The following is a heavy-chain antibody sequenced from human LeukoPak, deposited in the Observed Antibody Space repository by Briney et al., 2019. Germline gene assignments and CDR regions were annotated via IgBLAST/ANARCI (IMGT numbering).Heavy chain of an antibody. Sequence: SETLPLTCTVSGGSISGYYWSWTRQSAGRGVEWIARIYGSGTADYNSLLNGRVTMSLDTSKNQFSLELTSVTAADTAVYYCARDGAATFPDFWGQGTLVTVSS. J-gene: IGHJ4*02. V-gene: IGHV4-4*07. CDR2: IYGSGTA. D-gene: IGHD1-26*01. CDR3: ARDGAATFPDF. CDR1: GGSISGYY.